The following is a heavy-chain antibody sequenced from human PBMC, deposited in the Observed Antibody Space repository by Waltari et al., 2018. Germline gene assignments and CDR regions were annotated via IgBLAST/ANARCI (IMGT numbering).Heavy chain of an antibody. CDR3: ARVQDYVRDY. D-gene: IGHD3-16*01. Sequence: QVQLQQWGAGLLKPSETLSLTCDVYGGSFSDYYWSWIRQPPGKGLEWIGEINHSGSTNYNPSLKSRITISIDTSKNQFSLKLNSVTAADTAVYYCARVQDYVRDYWGQGTLVTVSS. CDR1: GGSFSDYY. CDR2: INHSGST. J-gene: IGHJ4*02. V-gene: IGHV4-34*01.